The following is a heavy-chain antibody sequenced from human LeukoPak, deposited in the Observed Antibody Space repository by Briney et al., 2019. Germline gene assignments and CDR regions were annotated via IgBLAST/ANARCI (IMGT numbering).Heavy chain of an antibody. V-gene: IGHV4-4*07. CDR3: ARRRIAAAGEDAFDI. CDR1: GGSISSYY. Sequence: PSETLSLTCTVSGGSISSYYWSWIRQPAGKGLEWIGRIYTSGSTNYNPSLKSRVTMSVDTSKNQFSLKLSSVTAADTAVYYCARRRIAAAGEDAFDIWGQGTMVTVSS. CDR2: IYTSGST. D-gene: IGHD6-13*01. J-gene: IGHJ3*02.